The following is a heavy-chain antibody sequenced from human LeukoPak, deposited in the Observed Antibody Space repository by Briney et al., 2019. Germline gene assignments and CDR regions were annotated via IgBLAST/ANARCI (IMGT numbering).Heavy chain of an antibody. D-gene: IGHD3-3*02. CDR1: GFSFSSSA. CDR2: IQSDGSYK. J-gene: IGHJ5*02. V-gene: IGHV3-33*08. Sequence: GGSLRLSCAASGFSFSSSAMHWVRQAPGKGLEWVAGIQSDGSYKYYEDSLKGRFTISRDNFKNILYLQMNSLRAEDTAVYSCARDVDTSNHMSIFDPWGQGTLVTVSS. CDR3: ARDVDTSNHMSIFDP.